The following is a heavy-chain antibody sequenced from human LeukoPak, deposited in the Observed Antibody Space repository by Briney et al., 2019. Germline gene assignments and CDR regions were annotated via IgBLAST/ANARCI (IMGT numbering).Heavy chain of an antibody. CDR1: GGSFSDYY. CDR2: INHSGST. V-gene: IGHV4-34*01. Sequence: SETLSLTCAVYGGSFSDYYWSWIRQPPGKGLEWIGEINHSGSTNYNPSLKSRLTISVDTSKNQFSLKLSSVTAADTAVYYCARDDSYGRGYWGQGTLVTVSS. CDR3: ARDDSYGRGY. J-gene: IGHJ4*02. D-gene: IGHD5-18*01.